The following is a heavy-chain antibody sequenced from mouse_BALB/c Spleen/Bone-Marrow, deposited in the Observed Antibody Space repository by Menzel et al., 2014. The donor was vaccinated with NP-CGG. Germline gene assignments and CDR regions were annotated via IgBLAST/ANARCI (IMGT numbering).Heavy chain of an antibody. CDR1: GFNIKDTY. V-gene: IGHV14-3*02. J-gene: IGHJ4*01. D-gene: IGHD2-1*01. CDR2: IDPADGNT. CDR3: ARYGNYCYAMDY. Sequence: EVQLQQSGAGLVKPGASVKLSCTASGFNIKDTYMRWVKQRPEQGLEWIGRIDPADGNTKYDPKFQGKATITADTSSNTAYLQLSSLTSEDTAVYYCARYGNYCYAMDYWGQGTSVTVSS.